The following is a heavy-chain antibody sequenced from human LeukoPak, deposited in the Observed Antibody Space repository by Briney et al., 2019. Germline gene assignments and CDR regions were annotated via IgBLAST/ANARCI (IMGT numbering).Heavy chain of an antibody. Sequence: GRSLRLSCAASGFTFSYYTMHWVRQAPGKGLEWVAVISYDGSNEYYADSVKGRFTISRDNSKNALYLQMNSLRVEDTAVYYCARVLNYYDSSGYYFSYWGQGTLVTVSS. V-gene: IGHV3-30-3*01. CDR1: GFTFSYYT. CDR3: ARVLNYYDSSGYYFSY. D-gene: IGHD3-22*01. J-gene: IGHJ4*02. CDR2: ISYDGSNE.